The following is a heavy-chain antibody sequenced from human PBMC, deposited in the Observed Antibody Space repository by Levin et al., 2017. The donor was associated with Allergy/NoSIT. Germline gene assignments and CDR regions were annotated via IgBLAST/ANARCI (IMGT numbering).Heavy chain of an antibody. D-gene: IGHD6-13*01. CDR1: GFSFSSTW. CDR2: ITTDGSDT. J-gene: IGHJ4*02. CDR3: ARDWYHTFDY. V-gene: IGHV3-74*01. Sequence: GSLRLSCAASGFSFSSTWMNWVRLDPGKGLVWVAQITTDGSDTRYADSVKGRFTISRDNAKNTVYLQMNSLRVEDTAVYYCARDWYHTFDYWGRGTQVTVSS.